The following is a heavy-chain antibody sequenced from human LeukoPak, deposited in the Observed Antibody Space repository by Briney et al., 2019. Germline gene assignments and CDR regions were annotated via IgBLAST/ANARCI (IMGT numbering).Heavy chain of an antibody. D-gene: IGHD3-22*01. Sequence: ASVKVSSKASGYTFTSYGISWVRQAPGQGLEWMGWISAYNGNTHSAQKLQGRVTMTTDTSTSTAYMELRSLRSDDTAVYYCARGFPPRRQYDSSGYYSYYFDYWGQGTLVTVSS. V-gene: IGHV1-18*01. CDR2: ISAYNGNT. CDR1: GYTFTSYG. J-gene: IGHJ4*02. CDR3: ARGFPPRRQYDSSGYYSYYFDY.